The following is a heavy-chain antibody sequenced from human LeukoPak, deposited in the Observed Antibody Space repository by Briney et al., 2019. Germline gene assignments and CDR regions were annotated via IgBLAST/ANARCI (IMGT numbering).Heavy chain of an antibody. V-gene: IGHV3-23*01. CDR1: GFTFSSYA. Sequence: PGGSLRLSCAASGFTFSSYAMSWVRQAPGKGLEWVSAISGSGGSTYYADSVKGRFTVSRDNSKNTLYLQMNSLRAEDTAVYYCAKDTAGPLSVNWFDPWGQGTLVTVSS. CDR3: AKDTAGPLSVNWFDP. CDR2: ISGSGGST. J-gene: IGHJ5*02. D-gene: IGHD1-1*01.